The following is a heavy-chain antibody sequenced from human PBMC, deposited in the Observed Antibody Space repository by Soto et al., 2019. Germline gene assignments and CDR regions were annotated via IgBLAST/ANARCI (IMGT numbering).Heavy chain of an antibody. V-gene: IGHV4-39*01. D-gene: IGHD5-18*01. Sequence: QLQLQESGPGPVKPSETLSLTCTVSGGSISSSSYYWGWIRQPPGKGLEWIGSIYYSGSTYYNPSLKSRVTTSVDTSKNQFSLKLSSVTAADTAVYYCARRRRGYSYADYWGQGTLVAVSS. J-gene: IGHJ4*02. CDR1: GGSISSSSYY. CDR3: ARRRRGYSYADY. CDR2: IYYSGST.